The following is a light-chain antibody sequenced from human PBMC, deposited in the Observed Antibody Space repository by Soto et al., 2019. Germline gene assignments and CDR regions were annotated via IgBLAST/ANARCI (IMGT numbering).Light chain of an antibody. CDR1: SGHSSYA. CDR3: QTWGTGISVV. Sequence: QLVLTQSPSASASLGASVKLTCTLSSGHSSYAIAWHQQQPEKGPRYLMKLNSDGSHTKGDEIPDRFSGSISGAERYLTISSLQSEDEADYYCQTWGTGISVVFGGGTKLTVL. J-gene: IGLJ2*01. V-gene: IGLV4-69*01. CDR2: LNSDGSH.